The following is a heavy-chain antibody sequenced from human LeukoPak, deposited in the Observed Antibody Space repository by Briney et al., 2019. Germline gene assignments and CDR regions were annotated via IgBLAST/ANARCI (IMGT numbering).Heavy chain of an antibody. V-gene: IGHV4-61*08. D-gene: IGHD3-3*01. J-gene: IGHJ4*02. CDR2: IYYSGST. CDR3: ARHAPPNYDFWSGYSDYFDY. CDR1: GGSISSGDYY. Sequence: SETLSLTCTVSGGSISSGDYYWSWVRQPPGKGLEWIGYIYYSGSTNYNPSLKSRVTISVDTSKNQFSLKLSSVTAADTAVYYCARHAPPNYDFWSGYSDYFDYWGQGTLVTVSS.